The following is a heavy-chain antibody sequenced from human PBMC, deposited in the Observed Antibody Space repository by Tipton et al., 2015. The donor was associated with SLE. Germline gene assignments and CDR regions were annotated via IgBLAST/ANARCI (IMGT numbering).Heavy chain of an antibody. J-gene: IGHJ3*02. D-gene: IGHD1-26*01. CDR3: ARGADTDAFDI. CDR1: GFTFSNYA. CDR2: MSYDGSNK. V-gene: IGHV3-30*04. Sequence: RSLRLSCAASGFTFSNYAMHWVRQAPGKGLEWVAVMSYDGSNKYYADSVKGRFTISRDNSKNTLYLQMNSLRAEDTAVYYCARGADTDAFDIWGQGTMVIVSS.